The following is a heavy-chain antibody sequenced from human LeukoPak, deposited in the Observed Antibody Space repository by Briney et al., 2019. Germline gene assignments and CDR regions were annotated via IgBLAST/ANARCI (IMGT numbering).Heavy chain of an antibody. D-gene: IGHD4-11*01. Sequence: PSETLSLTCTVSGYSISSGYYWGWIRQPPGKGLEWIGSIYHSGSTYYNPSLKSRVTISVDTSKNQFSLKLSSVTAADTAVYYCASNSNYLYYYYMDVWGKGTTVTVSS. J-gene: IGHJ6*03. CDR2: IYHSGST. V-gene: IGHV4-38-2*02. CDR3: ASNSNYLYYYYMDV. CDR1: GYSISSGYY.